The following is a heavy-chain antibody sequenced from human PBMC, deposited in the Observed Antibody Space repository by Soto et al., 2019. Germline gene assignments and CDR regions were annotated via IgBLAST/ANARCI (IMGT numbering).Heavy chain of an antibody. J-gene: IGHJ4*02. CDR2: INADNGKT. D-gene: IGHD3-22*01. CDR1: GYSITTYA. Sequence: CKAPGYSITTYAIHWVSQAKGQSPEWMGWINADNGKTRYSQTFQGRVTITRDTSASTAYMELSSLRSDDTAVYYCATDPHYYDTTGYCLDNWGQGTLVTVSS. V-gene: IGHV1-3*01. CDR3: ATDPHYYDTTGYCLDN.